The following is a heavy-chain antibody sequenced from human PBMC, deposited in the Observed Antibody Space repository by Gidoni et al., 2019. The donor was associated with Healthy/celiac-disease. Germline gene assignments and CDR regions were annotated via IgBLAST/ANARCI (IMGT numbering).Heavy chain of an antibody. CDR3: ARQMYYYYGMDV. V-gene: IGHV4-39*01. Sequence: QLQLQESGPGLVKPSETPSLTCTVSGGSISSSSYYWGLIRQPRWKGLEWIGSNYYSGSTYYTPSLKSRVTISVDTTKNQFSLKLSSVTAADTAVYYCARQMYYYYGMDVWGQGTTVTVSS. CDR2: NYYSGST. J-gene: IGHJ6*02. CDR1: GGSISSSSYY.